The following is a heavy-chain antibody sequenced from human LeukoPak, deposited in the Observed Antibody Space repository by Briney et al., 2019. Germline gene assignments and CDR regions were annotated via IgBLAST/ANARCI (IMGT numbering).Heavy chain of an antibody. D-gene: IGHD3-10*01. Sequence: SETLSLTCTVSGGSISSYYWSWIRQPPGQGLEWIGYIYYSGSTNYNPSLKSRVTISVDTSKNQFSLKLSSVTAADTAVYYCARVARRGSGSYYHFDYWGQGTLVTVSS. V-gene: IGHV4-59*01. J-gene: IGHJ4*02. CDR2: IYYSGST. CDR1: GGSISSYY. CDR3: ARVARRGSGSYYHFDY.